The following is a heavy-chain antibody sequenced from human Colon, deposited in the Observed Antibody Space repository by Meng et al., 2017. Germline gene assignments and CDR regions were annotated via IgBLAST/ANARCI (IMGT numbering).Heavy chain of an antibody. J-gene: IGHJ4*02. D-gene: IGHD6-13*01. CDR3: AREGSDSWIDY. CDR2: SNTKTGNP. V-gene: IGHV7-4-1*02. Sequence: QVQLVQSGSELKKPGASVTVTCKTSGYLFSYYAMNWVRQAPGRGLEWMGWSNTKTGNPTYAQALTGRFVFSLDTSVSTAYLQINDLKADDTAVYYCAREGSDSWIDYWGQGTLVTVSS. CDR1: GYLFSYYA.